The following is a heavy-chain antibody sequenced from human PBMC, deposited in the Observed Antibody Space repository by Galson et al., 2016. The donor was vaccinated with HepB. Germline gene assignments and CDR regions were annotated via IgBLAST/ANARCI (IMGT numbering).Heavy chain of an antibody. CDR3: ARGPNLDS. CDR2: IYTSGDT. J-gene: IGHJ4*02. Sequence: SLRISCAVSGISIGGNYMSWVRQAPGKGLEWVSLIYTSGDTNHADSVKGRFTISRHISENTLYLQMDSLRAEDTAIYYCARGPNLDSWGQGTPVTVSS. V-gene: IGHV3-53*04. D-gene: IGHD2-8*01. CDR1: GISIGGNY.